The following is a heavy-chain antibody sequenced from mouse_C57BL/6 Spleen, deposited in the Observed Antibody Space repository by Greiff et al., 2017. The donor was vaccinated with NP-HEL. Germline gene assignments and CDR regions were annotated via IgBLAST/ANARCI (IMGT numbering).Heavy chain of an antibody. D-gene: IGHD3-1*01. CDR1: GYTFTSYT. Sequence: QLQQSGAELVKPGASVKMSCKASGYTFTSYTMHWVKQRPGQGLEWIGYINPSSGYTKYNQKFKDKATLTADKSSSKAYMQLSSLTSEDSAVYYCARKSTRASYWGQGTTLTVSS. J-gene: IGHJ2*01. CDR2: INPSSGYT. V-gene: IGHV1-4*01. CDR3: ARKSTRASY.